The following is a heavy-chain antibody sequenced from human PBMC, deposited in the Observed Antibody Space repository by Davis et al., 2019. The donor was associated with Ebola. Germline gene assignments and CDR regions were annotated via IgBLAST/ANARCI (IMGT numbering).Heavy chain of an antibody. CDR1: GFTFSSNA. CDR3: VSPQFGVVIRDEY. Sequence: PGGSLRLSCVASGFTFSSNAMSWVRQAPGKGLEWVSAISGNGGSTYYADSVKGRFTISRDNSKNTLYLQMNSLRVEDTGVYYCVSPQFGVVIRDEYWGQGTLVTVSS. D-gene: IGHD3-3*01. CDR2: ISGNGGST. J-gene: IGHJ4*02. V-gene: IGHV3-23*01.